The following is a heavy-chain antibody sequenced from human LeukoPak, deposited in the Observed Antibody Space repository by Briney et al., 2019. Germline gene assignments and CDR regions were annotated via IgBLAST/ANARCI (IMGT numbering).Heavy chain of an antibody. V-gene: IGHV3-64D*06. CDR3: VKAYNWNVYSSGDF. J-gene: IGHJ4*02. D-gene: IGHD1-1*01. CDR1: GSTFSKNS. CDR2: ITNNGGTT. Sequence: GGSLRLSCSASGSTFSKNSMYWVRQASGKGLQYVSAITNNGGTTYYADSVKGRFTISRDNSKNTLFLQMSTLRAGDTAVYYCVKAYNWNVYSSGDFWGQGTLVTVSS.